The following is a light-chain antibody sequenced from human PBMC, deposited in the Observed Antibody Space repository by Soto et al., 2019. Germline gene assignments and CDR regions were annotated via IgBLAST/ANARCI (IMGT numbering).Light chain of an antibody. V-gene: IGLV2-8*01. CDR1: SSDVGGYNY. J-gene: IGLJ1*01. CDR3: SSYAGSSTV. Sequence: QSVLTQPPSASGSPGQSVTISCTGTSSDVGGYNYVSWYQQHPGKAPKLMIYEVSYRPSGVSGRFSGSKSGNTASLTVSGLQAEDEADYYCSSYAGSSTVFGTGTKLTVL. CDR2: EVS.